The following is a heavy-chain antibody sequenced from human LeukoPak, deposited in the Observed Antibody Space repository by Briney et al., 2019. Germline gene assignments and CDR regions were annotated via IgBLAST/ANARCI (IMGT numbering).Heavy chain of an antibody. D-gene: IGHD3-22*01. Sequence: GGSLRLSCAASGFTFSGSAMHWVRQASGKGLEWVSAISGSGGSTYYADSVKGRFTISRDNSKNTLYLQMNSLRAEDTAVYYCAKDRITMIVVVIAFDIWGQGTMVTVSS. V-gene: IGHV3-23*01. CDR2: ISGSGGST. J-gene: IGHJ3*02. CDR1: GFTFSGSA. CDR3: AKDRITMIVVVIAFDI.